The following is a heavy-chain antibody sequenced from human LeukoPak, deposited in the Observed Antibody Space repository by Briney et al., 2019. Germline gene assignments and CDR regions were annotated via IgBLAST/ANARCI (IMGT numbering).Heavy chain of an antibody. J-gene: IGHJ5*02. CDR2: IYYSGST. V-gene: IGHV4-39*07. D-gene: IGHD3-9*01. CDR3: AGAEGTLRYFDWSSNWFDP. Sequence: SSETLSLTCTVSGGSISSTSYYWGWIRQPPGKGLEWIGNIYYSGSTYYNPSLKSRVTISVDTSKNQFSLKLSSVTAADTAVYYCAGAEGTLRYFDWSSNWFDPWGQGTLVTVSS. CDR1: GGSISSTSYY.